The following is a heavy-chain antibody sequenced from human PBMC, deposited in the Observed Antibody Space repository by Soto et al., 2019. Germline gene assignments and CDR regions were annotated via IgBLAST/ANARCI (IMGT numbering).Heavy chain of an antibody. Sequence: GEPLNVSSKGSGDSFASFWIRRVRQMTGKGLEWMGIIYPGDPDTRYSPSFQGQGTISADKSISTAYLQWSSLKASDTAMHYCARHERYGDYKPVDYWGQGILVTVSS. CDR1: GDSFASFW. V-gene: IGHV5-51*01. CDR3: ARHERYGDYKPVDY. CDR2: IYPGDPDT. J-gene: IGHJ4*02. D-gene: IGHD4-17*01.